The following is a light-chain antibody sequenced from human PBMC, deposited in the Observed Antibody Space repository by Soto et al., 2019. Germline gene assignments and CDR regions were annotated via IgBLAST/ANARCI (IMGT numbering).Light chain of an antibody. Sequence: DIQITQSPSSLSSSVGDRVTIPCRASQAITDYLAWYQQKPGQVPNLLIFAASTLQSGVPSRFSGSGSGTYFTLTITGLQPEDVATYYCQNYNSAPWTFGQGTKVDIK. V-gene: IGKV1-27*01. CDR1: QAITDY. CDR3: QNYNSAPWT. J-gene: IGKJ1*01. CDR2: AAS.